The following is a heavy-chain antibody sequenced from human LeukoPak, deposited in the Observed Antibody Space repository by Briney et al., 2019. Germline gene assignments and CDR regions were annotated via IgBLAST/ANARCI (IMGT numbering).Heavy chain of an antibody. V-gene: IGHV1-2*02. CDR1: GYTFTGYY. J-gene: IGHJ6*03. CDR3: ASPGLSYSSSSGRGDYYYYMDV. D-gene: IGHD6-6*01. Sequence: ASVKVSCKASGYTFTGYYMHWVRQAPGQGLEWMGWINPTSGGTNYAQKFQGRVTMTRDTSISTAYMELSRLRSDDTAVYYCASPGLSYSSSSGRGDYYYYMDVWGKGTTVTVSS. CDR2: INPTSGGT.